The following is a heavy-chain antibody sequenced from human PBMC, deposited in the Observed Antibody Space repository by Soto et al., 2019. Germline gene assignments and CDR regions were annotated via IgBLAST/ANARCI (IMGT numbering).Heavy chain of an antibody. CDR2: IYYSGST. V-gene: IGHV4-59*01. J-gene: IGHJ6*02. D-gene: IGHD5-18*01. Sequence: QVQLQESGPGLVKPSETLSLTCTVSGGSISSYYWSWIRQPPGKGLEWIGYIYYSGSTNYNPSLKSRVTISVDTSKNQFSLKLSSVTAADTAVYYCARDLGGHSSRWKNYGMDVWGQGTTVTVSS. CDR1: GGSISSYY. CDR3: ARDLGGHSSRWKNYGMDV.